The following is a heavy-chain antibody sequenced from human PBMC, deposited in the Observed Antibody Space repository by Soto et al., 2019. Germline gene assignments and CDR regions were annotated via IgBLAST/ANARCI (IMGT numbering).Heavy chain of an antibody. V-gene: IGHV4-31*03. D-gene: IGHD3-10*01. CDR2: IYYSGST. J-gene: IGHJ6*02. CDR1: GGSISSGGYY. Sequence: SETLSLTCTVSGGSISSGGYYWSWIRQHPGKCLEWIGYIYYSGSTYYNPSLKSRVTISVDTSKNQFSLKLSSVTAADTAVYYCARDTEQMVRGVPEGMDVWGQGTTVTVYS. CDR3: ARDTEQMVRGVPEGMDV.